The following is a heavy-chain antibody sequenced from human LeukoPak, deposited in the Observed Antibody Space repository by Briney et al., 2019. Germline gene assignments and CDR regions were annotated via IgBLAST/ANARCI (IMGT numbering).Heavy chain of an antibody. CDR2: INPNSGGT. CDR1: GYTFTGYY. CDR3: ARDRAPWIQLWLPRYCFDY. J-gene: IGHJ4*02. D-gene: IGHD5-18*01. Sequence: ASVKVSCKASGYTFTGYYMHWVRQAPGQGLEWMGWINPNSGGTNYAQKFQGRVTMTRDTSISTAYMELSRLRSDDTAVYYCARDRAPWIQLWLPRYCFDYWGQGTLVTVSS. V-gene: IGHV1-2*02.